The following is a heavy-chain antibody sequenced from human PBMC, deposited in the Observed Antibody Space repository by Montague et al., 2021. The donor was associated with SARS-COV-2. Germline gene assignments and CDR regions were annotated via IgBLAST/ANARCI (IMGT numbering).Heavy chain of an antibody. CDR1: GGSLSDYK. CDR3: TRGAPGY. Sequence: SETRSLTCAVYGGSLSDYKWTWNRQSPGKGLEWLGQISHSGSANYNPSLKSRVTISVDTAKNQFSLKLTSANVADTAVYYCTRGAPGYWGQGTLVTVSS. CDR2: ISHSGSA. V-gene: IGHV4-34*01. J-gene: IGHJ4*02.